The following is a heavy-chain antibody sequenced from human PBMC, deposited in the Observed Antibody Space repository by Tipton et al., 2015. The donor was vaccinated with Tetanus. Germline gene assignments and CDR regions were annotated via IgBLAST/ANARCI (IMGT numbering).Heavy chain of an antibody. CDR3: ARLLGGVGATVDY. V-gene: IGHV4-39*01. CDR2: IYYSGST. J-gene: IGHJ4*02. D-gene: IGHD1-26*01. Sequence: TLSLTCTVSGGSISSSSYYWGWIRQPPGKGLEWIGSIYYSGSTYYNPSLKSRVTISVDTSKNQFSLKLSSVTAADTAVYYCARLLGGVGATVDYWGQGTLVTVSS. CDR1: GGSISSSSYY.